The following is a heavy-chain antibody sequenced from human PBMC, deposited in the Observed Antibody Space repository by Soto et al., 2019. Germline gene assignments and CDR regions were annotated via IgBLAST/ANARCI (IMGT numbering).Heavy chain of an antibody. J-gene: IGHJ4*02. V-gene: IGHV1-18*01. D-gene: IGHD6-6*01. CDR1: GYTFSDYG. CDR2: INTYNGKT. Sequence: ASVKVSCKASGYTFSDYGISWVRQAPGQGLEWMGWINTYNGKTDYQQKLQGRVTMTTDTSTSTAYMDLRSLRSDDTAVYYCARVPIAARPLPFDSWGQGTLVTVSS. CDR3: ARVPIAARPLPFDS.